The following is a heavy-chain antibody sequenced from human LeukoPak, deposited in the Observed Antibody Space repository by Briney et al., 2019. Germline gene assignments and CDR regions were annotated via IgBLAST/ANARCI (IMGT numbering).Heavy chain of an antibody. CDR3: ARGELYFDY. V-gene: IGHV4-4*09. Sequence: SETLSLTCTVSGGSIRSYYRSWIRQSPGKGLEWIGYIYTGGSTNYNPSLKSRVTISVDTSKNQFSLKLSSVTAADTAVYYCARGELYFDYWGQGTLVTVSS. D-gene: IGHD1-7*01. CDR1: GGSIRSYY. J-gene: IGHJ4*02. CDR2: IYTGGST.